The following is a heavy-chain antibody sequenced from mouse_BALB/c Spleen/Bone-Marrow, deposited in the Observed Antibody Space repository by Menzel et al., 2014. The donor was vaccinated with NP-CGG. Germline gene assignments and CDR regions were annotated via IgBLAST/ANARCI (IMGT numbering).Heavy chain of an antibody. J-gene: IGHJ3*01. CDR2: IDPANVNT. D-gene: IGHD1-1*01. Sequence: VQLQQPGAELVKPGASVKLSCTASGFNIKNTYIRWVKQRPEQGLEWIGRIDPANVNTKYDPKFQGKATITADTSSNTAYLQLSSLTSEDTAVYYCATYYYGSSLFAYWGQGTLVTVSA. CDR1: GFNIKNTY. CDR3: ATYYYGSSLFAY. V-gene: IGHV14-3*02.